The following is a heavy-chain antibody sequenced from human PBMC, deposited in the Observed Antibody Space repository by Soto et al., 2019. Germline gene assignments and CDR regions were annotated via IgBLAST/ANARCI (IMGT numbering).Heavy chain of an antibody. CDR2: ISGNALRT. Sequence: GGSLRLSCAASGFTFSSYAMSWVRQAPGKGLEWVSAISGNALRTYYTDSVKGRFTVSRDNSKKTLYLQVNSLRAEDTAVYYCAKDPQGDYDAFDIWGQGTMVTVSS. CDR1: GFTFSSYA. J-gene: IGHJ3*02. D-gene: IGHD4-17*01. V-gene: IGHV3-23*01. CDR3: AKDPQGDYDAFDI.